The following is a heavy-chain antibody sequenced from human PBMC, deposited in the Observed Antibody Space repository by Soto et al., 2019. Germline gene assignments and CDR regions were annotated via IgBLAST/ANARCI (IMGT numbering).Heavy chain of an antibody. CDR3: ARDGGDCISTSCYGWFDP. V-gene: IGHV1-69*12. J-gene: IGHJ5*02. D-gene: IGHD2-2*01. Sequence: QVQLVQSGAEVKKPGSSVKVSCKASGGTFSSYAISWVRQAPGQGLEWMGGIIPIFGTANYAQKFQGRVMITADESTSTAYMELSSLRSEDTAVYYCARDGGDCISTSCYGWFDPWGQGTLVTVSS. CDR2: IIPIFGTA. CDR1: GGTFSSYA.